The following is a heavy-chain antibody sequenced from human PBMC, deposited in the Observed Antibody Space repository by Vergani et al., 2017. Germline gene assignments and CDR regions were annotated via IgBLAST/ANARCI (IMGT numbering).Heavy chain of an antibody. CDR1: GFTFSSYS. J-gene: IGHJ5*01. D-gene: IGHD4-17*01. V-gene: IGHV3-21*04. CDR2: ISSSSSYI. CDR3: APTVGDYGVGFRS. Sequence: EVQLVESGGGLVKPGGSLRLSCAASGFTFSSYSMNWVRQAPGKGLEWVSSISSSSSYIYYADSVKGRFTISRDNSKNTLYLQMNSLRAEDTAVYYCAPTVGDYGVGFRSWGQGTLVTVSS.